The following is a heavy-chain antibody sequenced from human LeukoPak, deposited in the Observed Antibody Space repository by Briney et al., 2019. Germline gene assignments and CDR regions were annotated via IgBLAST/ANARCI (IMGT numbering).Heavy chain of an antibody. CDR3: ARTPPLRGYCNSTSCYAVWFDP. CDR2: ISAYNGNT. D-gene: IGHD2-2*01. J-gene: IGHJ5*02. CDR1: GYTFTSYG. V-gene: IGHV1-18*01. Sequence: GASVKVSCKASGYTFTSYGISWVRQAPGQGLEWMGWISAYNGNTNYAQKNQGRVTMTTDTSTSTAYIELRSLRSDDTDVYYCARTPPLRGYCNSTSCYAVWFDPWGQGTLVTVSS.